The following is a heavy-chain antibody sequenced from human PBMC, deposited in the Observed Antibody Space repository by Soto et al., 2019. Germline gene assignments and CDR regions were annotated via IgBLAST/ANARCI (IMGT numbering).Heavy chain of an antibody. J-gene: IGHJ4*02. CDR2: IIPIFGTT. V-gene: IGHV1-69*13. CDR1: GGTFSSYA. Sequence: SVNVSWKACGGTFSSYAISWVRQAPGQRLEWMGGIIPIFGTTNYAQKFQGRVTITADESTSTAYMELSSLRSEDTAVFYCARLHDSSGYYQAPFDYWGQGTLVTVSS. CDR3: ARLHDSSGYYQAPFDY. D-gene: IGHD3-22*01.